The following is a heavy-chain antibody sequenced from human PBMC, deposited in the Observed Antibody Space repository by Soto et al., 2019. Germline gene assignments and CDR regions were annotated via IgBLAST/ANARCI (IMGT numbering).Heavy chain of an antibody. CDR1: GYTFLTYD. CDR3: ARDHFPWFDP. D-gene: IGHD3-3*02. Sequence: QVRLVQSGAEVKKSGASVKVSCKASGYTFLTYDISWVRQAPGQGLEWMGWISTKNGHTNYSQNLQGRAPMTTDTSTNTAYLELRNLRSDDTAVYFCARDHFPWFDPGGQGTRVTVSS. CDR2: ISTKNGHT. V-gene: IGHV1-18*01. J-gene: IGHJ5*02.